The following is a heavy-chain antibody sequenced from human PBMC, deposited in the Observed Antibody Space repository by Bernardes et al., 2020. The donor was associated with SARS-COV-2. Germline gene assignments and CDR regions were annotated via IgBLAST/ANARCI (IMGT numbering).Heavy chain of an antibody. Sequence: GGSLRLSCAASGFTVYNKYMNWVRQAPGKGLEWVAVIYRGDTTYYADSVKGRFIVSSDSSKDTLYLQMNSLRAEDTAVYYCARAIAGGTDYYYGLDVWGQGTTVTVSS. CDR1: GFTVYNKY. V-gene: IGHV3-66*01. D-gene: IGHD3-10*01. CDR2: IYRGDTT. J-gene: IGHJ6*02. CDR3: ARAIAGGTDYYYGLDV.